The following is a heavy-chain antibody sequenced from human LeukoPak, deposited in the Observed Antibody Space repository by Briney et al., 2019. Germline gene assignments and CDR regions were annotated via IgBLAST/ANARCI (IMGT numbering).Heavy chain of an antibody. CDR2: IKEDGSVI. CDR1: GFGFSNYW. CDR3: ATGRWFGEFAGSAFED. J-gene: IGHJ4*02. V-gene: IGHV3-7*01. Sequence: GGSLRLSCLGSGFGFSNYWMTWLRQAPGEGLEWVANIKEDGSVIYYADSVRGRFTISRDNAKNSVYLQMNSLRVEDTALYYCATGRWFGEFAGSAFEDWGQGTLVTVSS. D-gene: IGHD3-10*01.